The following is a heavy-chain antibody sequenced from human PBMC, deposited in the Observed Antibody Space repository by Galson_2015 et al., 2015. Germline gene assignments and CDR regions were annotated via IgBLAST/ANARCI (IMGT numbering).Heavy chain of an antibody. CDR1: GFTFTDYV. J-gene: IGHJ4*02. D-gene: IGHD3-10*01. V-gene: IGHV3-33*01. Sequence: SLRLSCAASGFTFTDYVLHWVRQAPGKGLEWVALLWSHGDSGYYADSVKGRFTVSRDNSKDTVYLQMNSMRAEDTAVYYCARVKYYYGSGSYYKVPDYWGQGTLGTVSS. CDR2: LWSHGDSG. CDR3: ARVKYYYGSGSYYKVPDY.